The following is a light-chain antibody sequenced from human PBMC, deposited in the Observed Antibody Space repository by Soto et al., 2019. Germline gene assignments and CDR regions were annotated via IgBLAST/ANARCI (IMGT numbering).Light chain of an antibody. CDR3: QQYGTSPLYT. Sequence: DIVLTQSPGTLSLSPGERATLSCRASQSVGSNYLAWYQQKPGQSPRLLIYDASSRATGIPDRFSGTGSGTDFTLTISRLEPEDFAEYYCQQYGTSPLYTFGQGTKLEIK. V-gene: IGKV3-20*01. CDR2: DAS. CDR1: QSVGSNY. J-gene: IGKJ2*01.